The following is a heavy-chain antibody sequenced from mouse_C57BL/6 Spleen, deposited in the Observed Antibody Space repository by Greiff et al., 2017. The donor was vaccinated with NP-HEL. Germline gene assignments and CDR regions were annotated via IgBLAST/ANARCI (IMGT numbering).Heavy chain of an antibody. D-gene: IGHD1-1*01. Sequence: VQGVESGAELAKPGASVKLSCKASGYTFTSYWMHWVKQRPGQGLEWIGYINPSSGYTKYNQKFKDKATLTADKSSSTAYMQLSSLTYEDSAVYYCARSITTVVAPYWYFDVWGTGTTVTVSS. V-gene: IGHV1-7*01. CDR1: GYTFTSYW. J-gene: IGHJ1*03. CDR3: ARSITTVVAPYWYFDV. CDR2: INPSSGYT.